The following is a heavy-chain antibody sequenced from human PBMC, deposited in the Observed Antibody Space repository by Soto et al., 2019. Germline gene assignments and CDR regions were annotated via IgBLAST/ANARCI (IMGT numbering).Heavy chain of an antibody. CDR1: GFTFSSYS. CDR3: ARDTYYDFWSGYLCAFDI. V-gene: IGHV3-48*02. CDR2: ISSSSSTI. J-gene: IGHJ3*02. Sequence: GSLRLSCAASGFTFSSYSMNWVRQAPGKGLEWVSYISSSSSTIYYADSVKGRFTISRDNAKNSLYLQMNSLRDEDTAVYYCARDTYYDFWSGYLCAFDIWGQGTMVTVSS. D-gene: IGHD3-3*01.